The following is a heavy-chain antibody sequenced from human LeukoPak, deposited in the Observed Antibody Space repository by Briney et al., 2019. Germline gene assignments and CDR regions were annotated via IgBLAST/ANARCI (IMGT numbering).Heavy chain of an antibody. V-gene: IGHV1-8*02. CDR3: ARVKYYYDSSGYQQPPYYYYGMDV. Sequence: GAPVKASCKASGYTFTSSGISWVRQAPGQGLEWMGWMNPNSDITGYAQKFQGRVTMTRNTSKSTAYMELSSLRSEDTAVYYCARVKYYYDSSGYQQPPYYYYGMDVWGQGTTVTVSS. J-gene: IGHJ6*02. CDR1: GYTFTSSG. CDR2: MNPNSDIT. D-gene: IGHD3-22*01.